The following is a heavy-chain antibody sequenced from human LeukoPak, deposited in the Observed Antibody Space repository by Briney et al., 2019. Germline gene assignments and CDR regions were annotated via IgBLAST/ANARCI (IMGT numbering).Heavy chain of an antibody. V-gene: IGHV1-2*02. CDR1: GYTFTGYY. J-gene: IGHJ3*02. CDR3: ARPYYYDSRYYPEGEAFDI. Sequence: ASVKVSCKASGYTFTGYYMHWVRQAPGQGLEWMGWINPNSGGTNYAQKFQGRVTMTRDTSISTAYMELSRLRSGDTAVYYCARPYYYDSRYYPEGEAFDIWGQGTMVTVSS. CDR2: INPNSGGT. D-gene: IGHD3-22*01.